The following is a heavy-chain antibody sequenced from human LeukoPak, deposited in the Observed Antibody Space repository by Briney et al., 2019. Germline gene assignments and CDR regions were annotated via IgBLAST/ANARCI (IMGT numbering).Heavy chain of an antibody. Sequence: GGSLRLPCAASGFTFSSYGMSWVRQAPGKGLEWVSAISDSGGNTYYADSVKGRFTISRDNSKNTLSLQMNSLRAEDTAVYYCASGPPSIAAPADYWGQGTLVTVSS. J-gene: IGHJ4*02. CDR3: ASGPPSIAAPADY. CDR1: GFTFSSYG. D-gene: IGHD6-6*01. V-gene: IGHV3-23*01. CDR2: ISDSGGNT.